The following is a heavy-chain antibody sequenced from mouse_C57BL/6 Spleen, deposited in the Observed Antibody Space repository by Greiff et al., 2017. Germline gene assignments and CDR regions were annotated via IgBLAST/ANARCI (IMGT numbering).Heavy chain of an antibody. Sequence: EVQRVESGGGLVQPGGSLKLSCAASGFTFSDYYMYWVRQTPEKRLEWVAYISNGGGSTYYPDTVKGRFTISRDNAKNTLYLQMSRLKSEDTAMYYCARQGLFPGYFDVWGTGTTVTVSS. D-gene: IGHD1-1*01. V-gene: IGHV5-12*01. CDR2: ISNGGGST. CDR1: GFTFSDYY. J-gene: IGHJ1*03. CDR3: ARQGLFPGYFDV.